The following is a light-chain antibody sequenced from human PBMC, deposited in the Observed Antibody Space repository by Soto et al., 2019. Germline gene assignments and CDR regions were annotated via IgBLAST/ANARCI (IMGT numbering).Light chain of an antibody. CDR3: QQFNNYPLT. J-gene: IGKJ4*01. CDR1: QTISTW. V-gene: IGKV1-5*01. CDR2: DAS. Sequence: DIQVTQSPPTLSASVGDRVTITCRASQTISTWMAWYQQKPGKAPKLLVYDASTLQSGVASRFSGSGSGTEFTLIISGLQPEDFATYYCQQFNNYPLTFGGGTKVEIK.